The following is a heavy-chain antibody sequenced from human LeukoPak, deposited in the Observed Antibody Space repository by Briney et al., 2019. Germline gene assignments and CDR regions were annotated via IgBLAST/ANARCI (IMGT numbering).Heavy chain of an antibody. CDR1: GFTFSSYR. Sequence: PGGSLRLSCAASGFTFSSYRMSWVRQAPGKGLEWVANIKQDGSEKYYVDSVKGRFTISRDNSKNTLYLRMNSLRAEDSAVYYCAIGDGLGELSSSFDYWGQGTLVTVSS. J-gene: IGHJ4*02. V-gene: IGHV3-7*01. CDR2: IKQDGSEK. CDR3: AIGDGLGELSSSFDY. D-gene: IGHD3-16*02.